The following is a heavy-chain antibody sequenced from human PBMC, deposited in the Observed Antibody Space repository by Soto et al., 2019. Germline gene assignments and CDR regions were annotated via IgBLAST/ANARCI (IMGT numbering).Heavy chain of an antibody. Sequence: SVKVSCKAAGGTFSSYAISWVRQAPGQGLEWMGGIIPIFGTANYAQKFQGRVTITADESTSTAYMELSSLRSEDTAVYYCARSPQTYYYDSSGYVYWGQGTLVIVSS. CDR1: GGTFSSYA. V-gene: IGHV1-69*13. D-gene: IGHD3-22*01. J-gene: IGHJ4*02. CDR2: IIPIFGTA. CDR3: ARSPQTYYYDSSGYVY.